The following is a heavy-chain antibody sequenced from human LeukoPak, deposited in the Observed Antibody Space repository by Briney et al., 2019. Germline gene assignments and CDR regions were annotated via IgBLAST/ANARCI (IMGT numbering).Heavy chain of an antibody. CDR1: GFAFSSYG. CDR2: ISYDGSNK. Sequence: GGSLRLSCAASGFAFSSYGMHWVRQAPGKGLEWVAVISYDGSNKYYADSVKGRFTISRDNSQTTLYLQMNNLRPEDTAMYYCAKVTERQQLIELFDYWGQGTLVTVSS. J-gene: IGHJ4*02. V-gene: IGHV3-30*18. CDR3: AKVTERQQLIELFDY. D-gene: IGHD3-16*01.